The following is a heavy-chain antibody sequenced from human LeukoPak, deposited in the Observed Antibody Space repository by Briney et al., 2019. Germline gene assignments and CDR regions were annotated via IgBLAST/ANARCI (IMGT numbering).Heavy chain of an antibody. CDR2: VYSGGST. CDR1: GFTVSDNY. CDR3: ARGTATKPFDH. J-gene: IGHJ4*02. Sequence: GGSLRLSCAVSGFTVSDNYMNWVRQAPGKGLEWVSVVYSGGSTYYADSVKGRFTISRDNSKNTVYLQMNSLRVEDTAVYYCARGTATKPFDHWGQGTLVTVYS. D-gene: IGHD1-26*01. V-gene: IGHV3-66*01.